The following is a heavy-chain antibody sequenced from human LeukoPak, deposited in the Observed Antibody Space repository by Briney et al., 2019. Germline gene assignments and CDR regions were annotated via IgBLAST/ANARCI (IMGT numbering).Heavy chain of an antibody. CDR2: ISGSGGST. V-gene: IGHV3-23*01. CDR1: GFRFTSYA. Sequence: GGSLRLSCAASGFRFTSYAMIRIRQVPGKGLEWVAGISGSGGSTYYSDPVKGRFTISRDTSDNTLHLNMSTLTTDDTAVYFCAKLGAYRVYSFIDFWGQGIPVTVSS. J-gene: IGHJ4*02. CDR3: AKLGAYRVYSFIDF. D-gene: IGHD3-16*01.